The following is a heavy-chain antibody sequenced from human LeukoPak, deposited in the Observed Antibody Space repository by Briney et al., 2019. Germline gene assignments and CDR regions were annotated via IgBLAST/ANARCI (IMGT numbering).Heavy chain of an antibody. D-gene: IGHD2-21*02. J-gene: IGHJ4*02. Sequence: GGSLRLSCAASGLSFSSYDIVWVRQPPGEGLEWVSSISSSSSYIYYADSVKGRFTISRDNAKNSLYLQMSSLRAEDTAVYFCARDYGDLDYWGQGTLVTVSS. CDR1: GLSFSSYD. CDR3: ARDYGDLDY. V-gene: IGHV3-21*01. CDR2: ISSSSSYI.